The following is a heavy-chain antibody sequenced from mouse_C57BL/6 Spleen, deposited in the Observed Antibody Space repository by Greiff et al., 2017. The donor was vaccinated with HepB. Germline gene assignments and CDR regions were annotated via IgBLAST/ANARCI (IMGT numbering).Heavy chain of an antibody. D-gene: IGHD1-1*01. CDR2: IDPSDSYT. Sequence: VQLQQSGAELVKPGASVKLSCKASGYTFTSYWMQWVKQRPGQGLEWIGEIDPSDSYTNYNQKFKGKATLTVDTSSSTAYMQLSSLTSEDSAVYCCARHYYGSSPLDYWGQGTTLTVSS. CDR3: ARHYYGSSPLDY. V-gene: IGHV1-50*01. J-gene: IGHJ2*01. CDR1: GYTFTSYW.